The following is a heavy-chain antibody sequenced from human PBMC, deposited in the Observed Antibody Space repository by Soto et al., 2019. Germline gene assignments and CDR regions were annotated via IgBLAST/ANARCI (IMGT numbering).Heavy chain of an antibody. D-gene: IGHD6-19*01. CDR1: GFTFSSYA. V-gene: IGHV3-30-3*01. CDR3: ARDRMGYSSGYFDY. CDR2: ISYDGSNK. Sequence: TGGSLRLSCAASGFTFSSYAMHWVRQAPGKGLEWVAVISYDGSNKYYADSVKGRFTISRDNSKNTLYLQMNSLRAEDTAVYYCARDRMGYSSGYFDYWGQGTLVTVS. J-gene: IGHJ4*02.